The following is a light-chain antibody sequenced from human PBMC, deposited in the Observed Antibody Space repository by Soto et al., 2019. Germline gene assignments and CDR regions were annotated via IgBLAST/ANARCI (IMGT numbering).Light chain of an antibody. V-gene: IGKV3-11*01. CDR2: EAS. CDR3: QQRSNWPSIT. CDR1: QSVSSY. Sequence: EIVLTQSPATLSLSPGERATLSCRASQSVSSYLAWYQQKPGQAPRLLIYEASNRATGIPARFSGSRSGTAVTLTISSLEPEDFAVYYCQQRSNWPSITFGQGTRLEIK. J-gene: IGKJ5*01.